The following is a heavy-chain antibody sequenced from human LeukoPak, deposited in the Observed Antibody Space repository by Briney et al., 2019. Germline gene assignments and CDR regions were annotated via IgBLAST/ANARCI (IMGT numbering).Heavy chain of an antibody. V-gene: IGHV3-23*01. D-gene: IGHD7-27*01. CDR3: VQDWAWGAFGS. CDR1: GFTFSSYA. J-gene: IGHJ4*02. CDR2: ISGSGGST. Sequence: GGSLRLSCAASGFTFSSYAMSWVRQAPGKGLEWVSAISGSGGSTYYADSVKGRFTISRDNSKNTLYLQMNSLGAEDTAVYYCVQDWAWGAFGSWGQGTLVTVSS.